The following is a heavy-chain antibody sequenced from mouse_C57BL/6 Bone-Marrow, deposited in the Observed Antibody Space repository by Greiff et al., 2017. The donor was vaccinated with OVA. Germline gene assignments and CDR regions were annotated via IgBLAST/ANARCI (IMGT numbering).Heavy chain of an antibody. Sequence: VQLKESGPELVKPGASVKIPCKASGYTFTDYNMDWVKQSHGKSLEWIGDINPNNGGTIYNQKFKGKATLTVDKSSSTAYMELRSLTSEDTAVYYCARRVTGSYWYFDVWGTGTTVTVSS. CDR3: ARRVTGSYWYFDV. V-gene: IGHV1-18*01. CDR1: GYTFTDYN. J-gene: IGHJ1*03. D-gene: IGHD2-3*01. CDR2: INPNNGGT.